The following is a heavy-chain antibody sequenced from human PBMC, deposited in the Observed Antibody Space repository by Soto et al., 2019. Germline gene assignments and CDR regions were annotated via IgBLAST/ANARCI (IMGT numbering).Heavy chain of an antibody. Sequence: QVQLQESGPGLVKPSQTLSLTCTVSGGSISSGGYYWSWIRQHPGKGLEWIGYIYYSGSTYYNPSLKSRVTISVDTSKNQFSLKLSSVTAADTAVYYCARGPPLFIAAAGPSLSFDYWGQGTLVTVSS. CDR2: IYYSGST. V-gene: IGHV4-31*03. D-gene: IGHD6-13*01. CDR3: ARGPPLFIAAAGPSLSFDY. CDR1: GGSISSGGYY. J-gene: IGHJ4*02.